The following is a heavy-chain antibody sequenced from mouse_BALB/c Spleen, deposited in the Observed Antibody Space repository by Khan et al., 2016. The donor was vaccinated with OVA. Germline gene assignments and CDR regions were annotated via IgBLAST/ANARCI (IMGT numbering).Heavy chain of an antibody. CDR3: ARKDYYDYDPFPY. CDR2: ISYSGNT. V-gene: IGHV3-2*02. Sequence: DVKLQESGPGLVKPSQSLSLTCTVTGYSITSEYAWNWIRQFPGNKLEWMGYISYSGNTRYNPSLKSRISITRDTSKNQFFLQLNSVTTEDTATEYCARKDYYDYDPFPYWGQGTLVTVSA. D-gene: IGHD2-4*01. CDR1: GYSITSEYA. J-gene: IGHJ3*01.